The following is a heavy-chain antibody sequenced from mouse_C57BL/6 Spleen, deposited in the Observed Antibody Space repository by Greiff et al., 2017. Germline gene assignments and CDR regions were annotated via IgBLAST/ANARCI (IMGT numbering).Heavy chain of an antibody. CDR2: INPGSGGT. CDR1: GYAFTNYL. V-gene: IGHV1-54*01. D-gene: IGHD1-1*01. J-gene: IGHJ1*03. CDR3: ARCDGSSYEYFDV. Sequence: VQLQESGAELVRPGTSVKVSCKASGYAFTNYLIEWVKQRPGQGLEWIGVINPGSGGTNYNEKFKGKATLTADKSSSTAYMQLSSLTSEDSAVYFCARCDGSSYEYFDVWGTGTTVTVSS.